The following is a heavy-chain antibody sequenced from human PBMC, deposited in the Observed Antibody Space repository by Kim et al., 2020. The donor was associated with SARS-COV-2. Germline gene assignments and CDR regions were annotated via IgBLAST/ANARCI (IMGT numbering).Heavy chain of an antibody. CDR2: FDPEDGET. CDR1: GYTLIELS. D-gene: IGHD3-16*01. Sequence: ASVKVSCKVSGYTLIELSMHWVRQAPGKGLEWMGGFDPEDGETIYAQKFQGRVTMTKDTSTDTAYMELSSLRSEDTAVYYCATGTPFKTISWFDPWGQGTLVTVSS. CDR3: ATGTPFKTISWFDP. J-gene: IGHJ5*02. V-gene: IGHV1-24*01.